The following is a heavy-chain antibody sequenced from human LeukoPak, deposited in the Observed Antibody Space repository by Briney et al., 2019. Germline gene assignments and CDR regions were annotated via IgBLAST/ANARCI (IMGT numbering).Heavy chain of an antibody. D-gene: IGHD3-16*02. CDR2: IILILGIG. CDR1: GCTFSSYA. Sequence: SVKLSCKASGCTFSSYAISWVRQPPGQGLGWMGRIILILGIGNYGQKFQCRVTITADESTSTAYMELSSLRSEDTAVYYCAREAIWVRLGELSLLGYFDYWGQGTLVTVSS. CDR3: AREAIWVRLGELSLLGYFDY. J-gene: IGHJ4*02. V-gene: IGHV1-69*04.